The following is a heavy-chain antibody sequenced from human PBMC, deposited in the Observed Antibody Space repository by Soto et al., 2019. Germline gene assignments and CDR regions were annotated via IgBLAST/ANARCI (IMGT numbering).Heavy chain of an antibody. D-gene: IGHD1-7*01. CDR3: ARSLTELRGAFDI. CDR1: SGSISSSNW. CDR2: IYHSGST. J-gene: IGHJ3*02. Sequence: QVQLQESGPGLVKPSGTLSLTCAVSSGSISSSNWWSWVRQPPGKGLEWIGEIYHSGSTNYNPSLKSRVTIAVDKSKNRFSRKLSSVTAADTAVYYCARSLTELRGAFDIWGQGTMVTVSS. V-gene: IGHV4-4*02.